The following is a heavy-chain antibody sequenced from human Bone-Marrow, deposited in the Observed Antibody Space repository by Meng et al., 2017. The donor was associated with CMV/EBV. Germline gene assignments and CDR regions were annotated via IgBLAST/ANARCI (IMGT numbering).Heavy chain of an antibody. CDR3: ARETTIVVVPAARLPTIVNDAFDI. D-gene: IGHD2-2*01. Sequence: GESLKISCAASGFTFSSYSMNWVRQAPGKGLEWVSSISSSSSYIYYADSVKGRFTISRDNAKNSLYLQMNSLRAEDTAVYYCARETTIVVVPAARLPTIVNDAFDIWGQGTMVTVSS. CDR1: GFTFSSYS. V-gene: IGHV3-21*01. CDR2: ISSSSSYI. J-gene: IGHJ3*02.